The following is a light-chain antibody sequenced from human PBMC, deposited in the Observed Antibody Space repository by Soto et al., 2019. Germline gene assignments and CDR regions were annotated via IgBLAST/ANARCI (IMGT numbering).Light chain of an antibody. Sequence: QSALTQPASVSGSPGQSITISCTGTSSDVGGYNYVSWYQQHPGKAPKLMIYDVSNRPSGVSNRFSGSKSGNTASLTISGLQAEDEADYYFSSYTSSSPVFGGGTQLTVL. V-gene: IGLV2-14*01. J-gene: IGLJ2*01. CDR2: DVS. CDR1: SSDVGGYNY. CDR3: SSYTSSSPV.